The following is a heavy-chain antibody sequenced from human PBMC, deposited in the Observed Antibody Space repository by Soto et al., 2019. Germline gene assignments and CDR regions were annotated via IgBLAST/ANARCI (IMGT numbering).Heavy chain of an antibody. CDR3: AKSGGSGSYGYYYYGMDV. D-gene: IGHD3-10*01. J-gene: IGHJ6*02. CDR1: GFTFSSYA. V-gene: IGHV3-23*01. CDR2: ISGSGGST. Sequence: EVQLLESGGGLVQPGGSLRLSCAASGFTFSSYAMSWVPQAPGKGLEWVSAISGSGGSTYYADSVKGRFTISRDNSKNTLYLQMNSLRAEDTAVYYCAKSGGSGSYGYYYYGMDVWGQGTTVTVSS.